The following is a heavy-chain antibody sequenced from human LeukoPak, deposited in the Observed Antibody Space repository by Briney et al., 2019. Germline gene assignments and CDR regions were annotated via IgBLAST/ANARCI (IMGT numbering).Heavy chain of an antibody. D-gene: IGHD3-16*01. J-gene: IGHJ2*01. CDR2: IYHSGT. CDR1: GYSISSGYH. V-gene: IGHV4-38-2*02. Sequence: PSETLSLTCAVSGYSISSGYHWGWRRQPPGKELEWIGSIYHSGTYYKPSLTSRVTISVDTSKNQFSLKVSSVTAAGTAVYYCARDRSGFVRYFDLWGRGTLVTVSS. CDR3: ARDRSGFVRYFDL.